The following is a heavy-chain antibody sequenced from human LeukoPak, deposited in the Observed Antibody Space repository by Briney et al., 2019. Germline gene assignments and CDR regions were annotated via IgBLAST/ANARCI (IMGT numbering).Heavy chain of an antibody. CDR1: GGSISSTSYY. V-gene: IGHV4-39*01. CDR3: ARRGQAAGSKGAFDY. CDR2: IDYSGTT. D-gene: IGHD6-13*01. J-gene: IGHJ4*02. Sequence: SETLSLTCTVSGGSISSTSYYWAWIRQPPGRGLEWIGSIDYSGTTYYNPSLKSRVTISVDTSKNQFSLKLSSVTASDTAKYFCARRGQAAGSKGAFDYWGQGTLVTVSS.